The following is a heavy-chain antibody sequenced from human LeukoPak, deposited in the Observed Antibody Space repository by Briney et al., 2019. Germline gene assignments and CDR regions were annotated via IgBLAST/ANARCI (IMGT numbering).Heavy chain of an antibody. D-gene: IGHD2-15*01. CDR1: GGSFSGYY. CDR2: INHRGST. J-gene: IGHJ4*02. Sequence: SETLSLTCAVYGGSFSGYYWSWIRQPPGKGLEWIGEINHRGSTNYNPSLKSRVTISVDTSKNQFSLKLSSVTAADTAVYYCARGHATLFDYWGQGTLVTVSS. CDR3: ARGHATLFDY. V-gene: IGHV4-34*01.